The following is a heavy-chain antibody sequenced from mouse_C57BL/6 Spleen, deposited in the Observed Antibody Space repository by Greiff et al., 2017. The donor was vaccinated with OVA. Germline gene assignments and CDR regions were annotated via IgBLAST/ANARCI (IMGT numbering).Heavy chain of an antibody. CDR2: ISSGSSSI. CDR1: GFTFSDYA. J-gene: IGHJ4*01. V-gene: IGHV5-17*01. Sequence: EVQLVESGGGLVKPGGSLTLSCAASGFTFSDYALHWVRQAPEKGLEWVAYISSGSSSISYADTVKGRFTFSCDTAKNTLFLQMTSLRSEDTAMYYCATERTWGQGTSVTVAS. CDR3: ATERT.